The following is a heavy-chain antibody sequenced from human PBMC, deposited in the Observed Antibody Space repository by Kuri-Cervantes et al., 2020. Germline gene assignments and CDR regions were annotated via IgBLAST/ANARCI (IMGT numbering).Heavy chain of an antibody. CDR2: ISGSGGTT. V-gene: IGHV3-23*01. J-gene: IGHJ5*02. Sequence: GESLKISCAASGFTFSSCALSWVRRAPGKGLEWVSAISGSGGTTYYADSVKGRFTISRDNSKNTLYLQMNSLRAEDTAVYYCARGRNDILTGWFDPWGQGTLVTVSS. CDR3: ARGRNDILTGWFDP. D-gene: IGHD3-9*01. CDR1: GFTFSSCA.